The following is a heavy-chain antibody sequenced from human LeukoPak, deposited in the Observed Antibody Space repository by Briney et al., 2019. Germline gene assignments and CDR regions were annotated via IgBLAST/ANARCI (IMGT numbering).Heavy chain of an antibody. CDR2: FDPEDGET. CDR3: ASPYLDNSSYDY. D-gene: IGHD6-6*01. J-gene: IGHJ4*02. V-gene: IGHV1-24*01. Sequence: VASVKVSCKVSGYTLTELSMHWVRQAPGKGLEWMGGFDPEDGETIYAQKFQGRVTMTEDTSTDTAYMELSSLRSDDTAVYYCASPYLDNSSYDYWGQGTLVTVSS. CDR1: GYTLTELS.